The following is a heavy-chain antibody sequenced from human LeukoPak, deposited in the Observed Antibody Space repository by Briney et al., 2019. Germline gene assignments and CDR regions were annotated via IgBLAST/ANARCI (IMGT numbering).Heavy chain of an antibody. V-gene: IGHV3-53*01. CDR3: ARVADYYVSGHFDY. CDR1: GFTVSGNY. D-gene: IGHD3-10*01. J-gene: IGHJ4*02. Sequence: GGSLRLSCAASGFTVSGNYMIWVRQTPGKRLEWVSLIYSGGNTYYTDSVKGRFSISRDNSENTLYLQMNSLRTEDTAVYYCARVADYYVSGHFDYWGQGTLVTVSS. CDR2: IYSGGNT.